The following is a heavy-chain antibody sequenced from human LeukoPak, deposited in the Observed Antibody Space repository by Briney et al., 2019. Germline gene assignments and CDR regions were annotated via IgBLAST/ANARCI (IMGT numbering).Heavy chain of an antibody. Sequence: GGSLRLSCAASGFTFSSYTMNWVRQAPGKGLEWVSSITDSSSSMYYADSVKGRFTISRDNAKNSLYLQMNSLRAEDTAVYYCARDFSSGSYYGDYYFDYWGQGTLVTVSS. CDR2: ITDSSSSM. CDR3: ARDFSSGSYYGDYYFDY. V-gene: IGHV3-21*01. CDR1: GFTFSSYT. J-gene: IGHJ4*02. D-gene: IGHD1-26*01.